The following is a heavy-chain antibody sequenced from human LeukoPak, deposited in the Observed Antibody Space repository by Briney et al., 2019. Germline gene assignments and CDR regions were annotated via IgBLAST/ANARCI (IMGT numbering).Heavy chain of an antibody. CDR2: IYPGDSDT. J-gene: IGHJ3*02. CDR1: GYRFTNYW. D-gene: IGHD3-22*01. Sequence: GESLKISCKGSGYRFTNYWIGWVRQMPGKGLEWMGIIYPGDSDTRYSPSFQGQVTISADKSISTAYLQWSSLKASDTAMYYCARSSTTMIVVYAFDIWGQGTMVTVSS. CDR3: ARSSTTMIVVYAFDI. V-gene: IGHV5-51*01.